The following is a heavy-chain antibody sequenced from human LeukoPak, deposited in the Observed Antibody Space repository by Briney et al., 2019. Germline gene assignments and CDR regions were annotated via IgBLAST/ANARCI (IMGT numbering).Heavy chain of an antibody. J-gene: IGHJ6*03. CDR1: GFSFSTYA. Sequence: GRSLRLSCAASGFSFSTYAMYWVRQAPGKGLEWVAVISFEGSNKYYADSVQGRFTISRDNSRNTLYLQMNSLRAEDTAVCFCARGPPTALYMDVWGKGTTVTVSS. CDR3: ARGPPTALYMDV. CDR2: ISFEGSNK. D-gene: IGHD1-14*01. V-gene: IGHV3-30*01.